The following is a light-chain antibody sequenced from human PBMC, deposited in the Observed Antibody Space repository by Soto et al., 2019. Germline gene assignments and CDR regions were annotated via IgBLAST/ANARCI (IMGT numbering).Light chain of an antibody. CDR3: QQSYSTPPVT. CDR1: QSISTY. CDR2: AAS. V-gene: IGKV1-39*01. Sequence: DIQMTQSPSSLSASVGGRVTITCRASQSISTYLNWYQQKPGKAPKLLIYAASSLQSGVPSRFSGSGSGTDFTLTISSLQPEDFATYYCQQSYSTPPVTFGPGTKVDI. J-gene: IGKJ3*01.